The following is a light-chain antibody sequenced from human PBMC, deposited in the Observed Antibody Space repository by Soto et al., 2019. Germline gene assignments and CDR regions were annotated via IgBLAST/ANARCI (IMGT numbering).Light chain of an antibody. CDR3: QKYNSAPQT. V-gene: IGKV1-27*01. J-gene: IGKJ1*01. CDR1: QGISID. CDR2: AAS. Sequence: DIKMTQSPSSLSASVGDRVTITSRASQGISIDLAWYQQKPGKVPKLLIYAASTLQSGVTSRFSGSGSGTDFTLTISSLQPEDGATYYCQKYNSAPQTFGQGTKGEIK.